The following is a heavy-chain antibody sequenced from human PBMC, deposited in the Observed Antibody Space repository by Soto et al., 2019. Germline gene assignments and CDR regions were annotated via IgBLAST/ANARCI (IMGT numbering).Heavy chain of an antibody. Sequence: QVQLVESGGGVVQPGRSLRLSCAASGFTFSSYGMHWVRQAPGKGLEWVAVISYDGSNKYYADSVKGRFTISRDNSKNTLYLQMNSLRAEDTAVYYCAKEVPPTSPRYYYMDVWGKGTTVTVSS. CDR2: ISYDGSNK. V-gene: IGHV3-30*18. CDR1: GFTFSSYG. J-gene: IGHJ6*03. CDR3: AKEVPPTSPRYYYMDV. D-gene: IGHD2-2*01.